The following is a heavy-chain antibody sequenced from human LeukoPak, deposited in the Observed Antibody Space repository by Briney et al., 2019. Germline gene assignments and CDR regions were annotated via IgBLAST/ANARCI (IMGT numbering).Heavy chain of an antibody. J-gene: IGHJ5*02. CDR3: AKGPTSGTAFMNWFDP. Sequence: GGSLRLSCAASGFIFSNYAMSWVRQAPGKGPEWVSVISNTGGSTYYADSMKGRFTTSRDNSKNTLYLQMNSLRAEDTAIYYCAKGPTSGTAFMNWFDPWGQGTLVTVSS. CDR2: ISNTGGST. V-gene: IGHV3-23*01. D-gene: IGHD6-13*01. CDR1: GFIFSNYA.